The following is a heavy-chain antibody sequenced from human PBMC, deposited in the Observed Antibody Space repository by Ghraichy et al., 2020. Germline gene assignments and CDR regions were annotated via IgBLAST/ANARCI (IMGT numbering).Heavy chain of an antibody. CDR3: ARGTNYEFDY. Sequence: GSLRLSCAASGFIFRDYYMSWIRQAPGNGLEWISYISSSGRTIFYADSVKGRFTISRDNAKNSLYLQMNSLRAEDTALYYCARGTNYEFDYWGQGTLVTVSS. D-gene: IGHD4/OR15-4a*01. J-gene: IGHJ4*02. CDR2: ISSSGRTI. V-gene: IGHV3-11*04. CDR1: GFIFRDYY.